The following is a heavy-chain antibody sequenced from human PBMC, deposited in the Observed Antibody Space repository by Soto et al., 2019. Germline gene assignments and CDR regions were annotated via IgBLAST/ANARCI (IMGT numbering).Heavy chain of an antibody. CDR3: VREAYIGYGHAIDH. V-gene: IGHV4-59*01. D-gene: IGHD5-12*01. J-gene: IGHJ4*02. Sequence: SETLSLTCAVSGVTISTYYWSWIRQPPGKGLEWIGYNYHSGTTNYNPSLKSRVTISVDTSKNQFSLRLTSVTAADTAIYDCVREAYIGYGHAIDHWGQGTLVTVSS. CDR2: NYHSGTT. CDR1: GVTISTYY.